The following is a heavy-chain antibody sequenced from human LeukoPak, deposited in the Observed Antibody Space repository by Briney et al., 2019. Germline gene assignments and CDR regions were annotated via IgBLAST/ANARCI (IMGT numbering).Heavy chain of an antibody. V-gene: IGHV4-34*01. CDR1: GESLSDYH. J-gene: IGHJ5*02. CDR3: ARGRGT. CDR2: INPSGNT. Sequence: SETLSLTCAVYGESLSDYHWNWFRQPPGKGLEWIAEINPSGNTRYNPSLKSRVTISVDTSKNHFSLRLTSVTAADTAMYYCARGRGTWGQGTLVTVSS. D-gene: IGHD3-10*01.